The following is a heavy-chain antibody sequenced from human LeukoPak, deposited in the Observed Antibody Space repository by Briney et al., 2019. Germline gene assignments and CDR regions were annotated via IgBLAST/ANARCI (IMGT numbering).Heavy chain of an antibody. CDR1: GFTFSSYA. V-gene: IGHV3-23*01. CDR3: AKDLTTYDSSGYYDYYFDY. D-gene: IGHD3-22*01. CDR2: ISGSGGST. J-gene: IGHJ4*02. Sequence: GGSLRLSCAASGFTFSSYAMSWVRQAPGKGLEWVSAISGSGGSTYYADSVKGRFTISRDNSKNTLYLQMNSLRAKDTAVYYCAKDLTTYDSSGYYDYYFDYWGQGTLVTVSS.